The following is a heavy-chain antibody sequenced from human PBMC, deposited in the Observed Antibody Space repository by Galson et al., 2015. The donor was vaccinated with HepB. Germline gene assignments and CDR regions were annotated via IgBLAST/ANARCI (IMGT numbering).Heavy chain of an antibody. CDR1: GYTFTSYG. CDR2: INGYNGNT. Sequence: SVKVSCKASGYTFTSYGISWVRQAPGQGLEWMGRINGYNGNTNFAQKFQGRLIMTTDASTNTAHMELWSLRSDDTAVYYCAGGNWGGNFPLDYWGQGTLVTVSS. V-gene: IGHV1-18*01. CDR3: AGGNWGGNFPLDY. D-gene: IGHD4-23*01. J-gene: IGHJ4*02.